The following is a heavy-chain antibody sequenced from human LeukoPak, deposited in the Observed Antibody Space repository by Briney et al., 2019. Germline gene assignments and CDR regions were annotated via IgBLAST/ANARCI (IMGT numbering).Heavy chain of an antibody. Sequence: PSETLSLTCAVYGGSFSGYYWSWIRQPSGKGLEWIGEINHSGSTNYNPSLKSRVTISVDTSKNQFSLKLSSVTAADTAVYYCARAVALSGFDYWGQGTLVTVSS. CDR2: INHSGST. V-gene: IGHV4-34*01. J-gene: IGHJ4*02. CDR3: ARAVALSGFDY. D-gene: IGHD1-14*01. CDR1: GGSFSGYY.